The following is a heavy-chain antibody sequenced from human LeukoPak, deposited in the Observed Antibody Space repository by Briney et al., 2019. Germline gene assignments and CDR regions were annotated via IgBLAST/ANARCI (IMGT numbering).Heavy chain of an antibody. J-gene: IGHJ4*02. V-gene: IGHV3-21*01. CDR3: ASISGSYSGY. CDR1: GFTFSSYS. CDR2: ISSSSSYI. Sequence: GGSLRLSCAASGFTFSSYSMNWVRQAPGKGLEWVSSISSSSSYIYYADSVKGRFTISRDNAKNSLYLQMNSLRAEDTAVYYCASISGSYSGYWAREPWSPSPQ. D-gene: IGHD1-26*01.